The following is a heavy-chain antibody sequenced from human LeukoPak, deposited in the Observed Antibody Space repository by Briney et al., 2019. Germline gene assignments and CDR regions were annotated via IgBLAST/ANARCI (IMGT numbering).Heavy chain of an antibody. CDR2: IYYSGST. D-gene: IGHD3-16*02. CDR1: GGSISSGGYY. Sequence: PSETLSLTCTVSGGSISSGGYYWSWIRQHPGKGLEWIGYIYYSGSTYYNPSLKSRVTISVDTSKNQFSLKVSSVTAADTAVYYCARGPYDYVWGSYRHNPFDYWGQGTLVTVSS. V-gene: IGHV4-31*03. CDR3: ARGPYDYVWGSYRHNPFDY. J-gene: IGHJ4*02.